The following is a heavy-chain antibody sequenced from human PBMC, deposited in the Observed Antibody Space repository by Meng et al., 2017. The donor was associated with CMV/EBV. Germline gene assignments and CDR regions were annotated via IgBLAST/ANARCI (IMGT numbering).Heavy chain of an antibody. V-gene: IGHV4-39*07. D-gene: IGHD3-3*01. J-gene: IGHJ4*02. CDR2: IYYSGRT. CDR1: GGSISSSSYY. Sequence: SETLSLTCTVSGGSISSSSYYWGWIRQPPGKGLEWIGSIYYSGRTYYNPSLKSRVTISVDTSKNQFSLKLSSVTAADTAVYYCARENADQTAYDLDYWGQGTLVTVSS. CDR3: ARENADQTAYDLDY.